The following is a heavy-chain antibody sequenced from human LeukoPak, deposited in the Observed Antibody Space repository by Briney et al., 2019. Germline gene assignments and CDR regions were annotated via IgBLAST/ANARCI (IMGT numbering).Heavy chain of an antibody. CDR3: ARTYDILTGSYYYYGMDV. Sequence: ASVKVSCKASGGTFSSYAISWVRQAPGQGLERMGGIIPIFGTANYAQKFQGRVTITADESTSTAYMELSSLRSEDTAVYYCARTYDILTGSYYYYGMDVWGQGTTVTVSS. CDR1: GGTFSSYA. D-gene: IGHD3-9*01. J-gene: IGHJ6*02. V-gene: IGHV1-69*13. CDR2: IIPIFGTA.